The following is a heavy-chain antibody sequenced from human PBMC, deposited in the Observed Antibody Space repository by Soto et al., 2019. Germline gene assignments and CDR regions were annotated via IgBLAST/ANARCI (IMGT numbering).Heavy chain of an antibody. CDR3: GRDQTMAGPKNLDY. CDR1: GFTFSRYW. J-gene: IGHJ4*02. D-gene: IGHD6-19*01. Sequence: EVQLVESGGGLVQPGGSLRLSCAASGFTFSRYWMHWVRQAPGKALVWVSRISSDGSNIIYADSVKGRFTISRDDAKNTLYLQMNNLREEHTAVHYCGRDQTMAGPKNLDYWGQGALVTVSS. V-gene: IGHV3-74*01. CDR2: ISSDGSNI.